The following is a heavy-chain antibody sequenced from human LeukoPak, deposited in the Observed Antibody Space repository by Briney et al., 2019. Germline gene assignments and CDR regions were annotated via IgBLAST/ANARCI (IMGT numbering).Heavy chain of an antibody. CDR1: GFTFSRYG. CDR3: ARGASLEMATFDY. CDR2: IWYDGSNK. Sequence: GGSLRLSCAASGFTFSRYGMHWVRQAPGKGLEWVAVIWYDGSNKYYADSVKGRFTISRDNSKNTLYLQVNSLRAEDTAVYYCARGASLEMATFDYWGQGTLVTVSS. J-gene: IGHJ4*02. V-gene: IGHV3-33*01. D-gene: IGHD5-24*01.